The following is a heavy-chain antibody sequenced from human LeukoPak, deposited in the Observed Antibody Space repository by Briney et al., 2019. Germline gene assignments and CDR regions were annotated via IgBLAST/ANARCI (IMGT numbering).Heavy chain of an antibody. D-gene: IGHD3-22*01. CDR1: GFTFSSYA. CDR3: AKDPRDYDSSGYYLYYFDY. Sequence: PGGSLRLSCAASGFTFSSYAMSWVRQAPGKGLEWVSAISGSGGSTSYADSLKGRFTISRDNSKNPLYLQMNSLRAEGTAVYYCAKDPRDYDSSGYYLYYFDYWGQGTLVTVSS. CDR2: ISGSGGST. V-gene: IGHV3-23*01. J-gene: IGHJ4*02.